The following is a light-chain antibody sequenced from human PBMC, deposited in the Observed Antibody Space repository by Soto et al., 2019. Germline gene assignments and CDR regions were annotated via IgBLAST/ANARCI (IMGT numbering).Light chain of an antibody. J-gene: IGKJ4*01. Sequence: DIHVTQSPSFVSASVGDTVTITCRASQDIRQWLAWYQQKPGKASQPLIYSASRLQSGVPSRFSGSGSGTQFTLTISSLQPEDSATFYCQQADSLPTFGGGTKVEI. CDR2: SAS. CDR1: QDIRQW. V-gene: IGKV1-12*01. CDR3: QQADSLPT.